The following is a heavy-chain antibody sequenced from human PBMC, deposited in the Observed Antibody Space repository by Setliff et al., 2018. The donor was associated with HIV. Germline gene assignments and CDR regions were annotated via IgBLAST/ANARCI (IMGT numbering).Heavy chain of an antibody. CDR1: GFSFSSYA. CDR2: IGGSGGSI. D-gene: IGHD1-1*01. CDR3: ARGKSGFETTGIDYGMDL. Sequence: PGESLKISCAANGFSFSSYAMSWVRQAPGKGLEWVSGIGGSGGSIYYADSVKGRFTISRDFSKNMVYLQMSSLRAEDSAVYYCARGKSGFETTGIDYGMDLWGQGTTVTVSS. J-gene: IGHJ6*02. V-gene: IGHV3-23*01.